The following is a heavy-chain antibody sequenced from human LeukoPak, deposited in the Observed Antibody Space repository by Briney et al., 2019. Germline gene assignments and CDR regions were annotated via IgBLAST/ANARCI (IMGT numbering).Heavy chain of an antibody. CDR1: GFTFSSYG. CDR2: IRYDGSNK. J-gene: IGHJ4*02. V-gene: IGHV3-30*02. Sequence: GGSLRLSCAASGFTFSSYGMHWVRQAPGKGLEWVAFIRYDGSNKYYADSVKGRFTISRDNSKNTLYLQMNSLRAEDTAVYYCASGTKWEPDYWGQGTLVTVSS. CDR3: ASGTKWEPDY. D-gene: IGHD1-26*01.